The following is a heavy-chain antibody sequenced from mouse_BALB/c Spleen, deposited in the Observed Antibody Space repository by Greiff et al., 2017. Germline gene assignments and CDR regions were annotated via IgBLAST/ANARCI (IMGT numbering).Heavy chain of an antibody. CDR1: GYSITSDYA. V-gene: IGHV3-2*02. J-gene: IGHJ3*01. Sequence: EVKLVESGPGLVKPSQSLSLTCTVTGYSITSDYAWNWIRQFPGNKLEWMGYISYSGSTSYNPSLKSRISITRDTSKNQFFLQLNSVTTEDTATYYCAREGELSWFAYWGQGTLVTVSA. D-gene: IGHD4-1*01. CDR3: AREGELSWFAY. CDR2: ISYSGST.